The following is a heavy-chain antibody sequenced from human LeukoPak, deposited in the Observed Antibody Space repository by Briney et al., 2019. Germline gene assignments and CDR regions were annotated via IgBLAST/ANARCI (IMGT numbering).Heavy chain of an antibody. CDR1: GGSISSGGYY. CDR2: IYYSGST. J-gene: IGHJ6*02. V-gene: IGHV4-31*03. CDR3: ARDRRSGSYPGYYGMDV. Sequence: PSQTLSLTCTVSGGSISSGGYYWSWIRQHPGKGLEWIGYIYYSGSTYYNPSLKSRVTISVDTSKNQFSLKLSSVTAADTAVYYCARDRRSGSYPGYYGMDVWGQGTTVTVSS. D-gene: IGHD1-26*01.